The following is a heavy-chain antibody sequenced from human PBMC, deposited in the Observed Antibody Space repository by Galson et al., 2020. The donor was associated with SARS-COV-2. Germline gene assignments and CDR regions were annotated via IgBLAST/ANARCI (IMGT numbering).Heavy chain of an antibody. J-gene: IGHJ4*02. CDR1: GYTLTELS. D-gene: IGHD2-21*02. CDR3: ATAYAYCGGDCYIEFDY. V-gene: IGHV1-24*01. Sequence: ASVKVSCKVSGYTLTELSMHWVRQAPGKGLEWMGGFDPEDGETIYAQKFQGRVTMTEDTSTDTAYKELSSLRSEDTAVYYCATAYAYCGGDCYIEFDYWGQGTLVTVSS. CDR2: FDPEDGET.